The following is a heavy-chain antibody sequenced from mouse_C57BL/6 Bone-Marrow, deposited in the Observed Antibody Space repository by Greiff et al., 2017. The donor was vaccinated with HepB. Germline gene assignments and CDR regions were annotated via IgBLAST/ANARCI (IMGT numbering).Heavy chain of an antibody. CDR1: GYAFSSSW. J-gene: IGHJ1*03. CDR2: IYPGDGDT. V-gene: IGHV1-82*01. CDR3: AIYWYFDV. Sequence: VQLQQSGPELVKPGASVKISCKASGYAFSSSWMNWVKKRPGKGLEWIGRIYPGDGDTNYNGKFKGKATLTADKSSSTAYMQLSSLTSEDSAVYFCAIYWYFDVWGTGTTVTVSS.